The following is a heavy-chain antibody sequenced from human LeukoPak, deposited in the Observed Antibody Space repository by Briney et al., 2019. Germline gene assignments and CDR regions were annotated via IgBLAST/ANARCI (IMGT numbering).Heavy chain of an antibody. J-gene: IGHJ4*02. D-gene: IGHD3-22*01. Sequence: ASVTVSCKAFGYTFTDYTMNWVRQAPGQGLEWMGWINTNTGNPTYAQGFTGRIVFSLDTSVSTAYLQISSLKAEDTAVYYCARARGRFYDSSGPKLDYWGQGTLVTVSS. V-gene: IGHV7-4-1*02. CDR3: ARARGRFYDSSGPKLDY. CDR2: INTNTGNP. CDR1: GYTFTDYT.